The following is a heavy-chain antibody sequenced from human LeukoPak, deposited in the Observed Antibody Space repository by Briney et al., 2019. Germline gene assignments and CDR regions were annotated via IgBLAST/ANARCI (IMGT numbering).Heavy chain of an antibody. V-gene: IGHV1-3*01. Sequence: ASVNVSCKASGYSFTSYAMHWVRQAPGQRLEWMGWINAGNGNTEYSQKFQGRVTITADTITNTAYMELSSLRSEDTAVYFCARAPAGMDVWGQGTTVIVSS. CDR1: GYSFTSYA. D-gene: IGHD1-14*01. CDR3: ARAPAGMDV. CDR2: INAGNGNT. J-gene: IGHJ6*02.